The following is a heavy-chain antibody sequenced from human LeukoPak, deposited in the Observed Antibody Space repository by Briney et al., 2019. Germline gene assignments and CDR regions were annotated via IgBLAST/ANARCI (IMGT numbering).Heavy chain of an antibody. CDR2: IWYDGSNK. Sequence: GGSLRLSCAASGFTFSSYAMSWVRQAPGKGLEWVAVIWYDGSNKYYADSVRGRFTISRDNSKNTLYLQMNSLRAEDTAVYYCARVLGYSYGPFDYWGQGTLVTVSS. J-gene: IGHJ4*02. D-gene: IGHD5-18*01. CDR1: GFTFSSYA. CDR3: ARVLGYSYGPFDY. V-gene: IGHV3-33*08.